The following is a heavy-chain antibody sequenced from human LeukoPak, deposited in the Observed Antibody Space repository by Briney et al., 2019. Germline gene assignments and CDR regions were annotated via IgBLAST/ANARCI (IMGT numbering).Heavy chain of an antibody. V-gene: IGHV3-7*01. CDR1: GFTFSSYG. CDR2: IKPDGSDK. Sequence: PGRSLRLSCAASGFTFSSYGMHWVRQAPGKGLEWVANIKPDGSDKYYVDSVKGRFTISRDNAKNSQYLQMNSLRVEDTAVYYCARGLSTADKWGQGTLVTVSS. D-gene: IGHD3-16*02. CDR3: ARGLSTADK. J-gene: IGHJ4*02.